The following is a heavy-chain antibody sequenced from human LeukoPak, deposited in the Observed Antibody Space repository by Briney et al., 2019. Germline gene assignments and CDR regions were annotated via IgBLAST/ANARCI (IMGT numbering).Heavy chain of an antibody. CDR3: RLLHLEHYDFWSGQIDY. D-gene: IGHD3-3*01. Sequence: GGALRVSCAAPGFTLKKYWMSWVRQAPGKGLEWVSAISGSGGSTYYADSVRGRFTISRDNSKNTMYLQMNSLRAEDTAVYYCRLLHLEHYDFWSGQIDYWGQGTLVTVSS. CDR2: ISGSGGST. CDR1: GFTLKKYW. J-gene: IGHJ4*02. V-gene: IGHV3-23*01.